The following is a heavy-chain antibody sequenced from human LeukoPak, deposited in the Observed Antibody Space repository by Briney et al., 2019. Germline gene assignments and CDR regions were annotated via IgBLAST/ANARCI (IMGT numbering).Heavy chain of an antibody. Sequence: PSETLSLTCTVSGGSISSSSYYWGWIRQPPGKGLEWIGSIYYSGSTYYNPSLKSRVTISVDTSKNQFSLKLSSVTAADTAVYYCARAYCSSTSCYPGGWFDPWGQGTLVTVSS. CDR2: IYYSGST. J-gene: IGHJ5*02. D-gene: IGHD2-2*01. CDR1: GGSISSSSYY. V-gene: IGHV4-39*07. CDR3: ARAYCSSTSCYPGGWFDP.